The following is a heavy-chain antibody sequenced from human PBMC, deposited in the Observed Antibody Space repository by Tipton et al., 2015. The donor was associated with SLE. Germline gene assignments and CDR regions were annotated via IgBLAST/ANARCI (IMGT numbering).Heavy chain of an antibody. CDR1: GGSISSHY. Sequence: TLSLTCTVSGGSISSHYWSWIRQPPGKGLEWIGYIYYSGSTNYNPSLKSRVTISVDTSKNQFSLKLSSVTAADTAVYYCARDSGYYYLGYFQHWGQGTLVTVSS. D-gene: IGHD3-22*01. J-gene: IGHJ1*01. CDR3: ARDSGYYYLGYFQH. V-gene: IGHV4-59*11. CDR2: IYYSGST.